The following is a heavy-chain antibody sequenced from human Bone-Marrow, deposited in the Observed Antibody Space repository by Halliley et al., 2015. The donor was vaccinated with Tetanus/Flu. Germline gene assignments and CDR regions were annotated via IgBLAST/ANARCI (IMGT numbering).Heavy chain of an antibody. J-gene: IGHJ4*02. CDR3: ARNFGERYCFDH. D-gene: IGHD3-3*01. CDR2: VSDSGDST. V-gene: IGHV3-23*01. Sequence: WGSVVSDSGDSTDYADSVKGRFTISRDYFKNTLYLQMNSLRAEDTAVYYCARNFGERYCFDHGGQGTLVTVSS.